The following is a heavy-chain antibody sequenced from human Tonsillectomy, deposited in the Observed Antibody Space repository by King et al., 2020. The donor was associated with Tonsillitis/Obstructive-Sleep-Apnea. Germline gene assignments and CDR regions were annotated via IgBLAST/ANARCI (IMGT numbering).Heavy chain of an antibody. Sequence: QLQESGPGLVKPSETLSLTCTGSGGSSNSSSYYWGWVRQPPGKGLEWIGSIYYTGATSYNPSLKSRGTIYVDTSKKQFSLKLSSVTAADTAVYYCARHLYFYDTSGYSQFDPWGQGTLVTVSS. J-gene: IGHJ5*02. V-gene: IGHV4-39*01. CDR1: GGSSNSSSYY. CDR3: ARHLYFYDTSGYSQFDP. D-gene: IGHD3-22*01. CDR2: IYYTGAT.